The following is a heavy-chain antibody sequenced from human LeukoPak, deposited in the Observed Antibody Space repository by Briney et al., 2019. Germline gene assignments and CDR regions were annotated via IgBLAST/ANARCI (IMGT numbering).Heavy chain of an antibody. CDR2: IIPIVDIV. CDR3: ARSGSPIEMATITGIDY. J-gene: IGHJ4*02. CDR1: GGNFSSYA. D-gene: IGHD5-24*01. Sequence: SVKVSCKTSGGNFSSYAFSWVRQAPGQGLEWMGRIIPIVDIVEYAQKFQGRVTITADKSMSTAYMELNSLRSEDTAVYYCARSGSPIEMATITGIDYWGQGTLVTVSS. V-gene: IGHV1-69*04.